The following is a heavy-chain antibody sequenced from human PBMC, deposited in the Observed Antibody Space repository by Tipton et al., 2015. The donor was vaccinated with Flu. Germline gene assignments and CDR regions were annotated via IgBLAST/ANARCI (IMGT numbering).Heavy chain of an antibody. D-gene: IGHD6-13*01. J-gene: IGHJ4*02. CDR2: ISGSGGST. V-gene: IGHV3-23*01. CDR3: AKIPHIAAYFDY. Sequence: SLRLSCAASGFTFSSYAMSWVRQAPGKGLEWVSAISGSGGSTYYADSVKGRFTISRDNSKNTLYPQMNSLRAEDTAVYYCAKIPHIAAYFDYWGQGTLVTVSS. CDR1: GFTFSSYA.